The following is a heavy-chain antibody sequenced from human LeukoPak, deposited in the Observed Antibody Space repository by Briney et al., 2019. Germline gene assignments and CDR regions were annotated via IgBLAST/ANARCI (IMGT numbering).Heavy chain of an antibody. D-gene: IGHD4-17*01. CDR2: INPNSGGT. J-gene: IGHJ4*02. Sequence: ASVKVSCKASGYTFTGYYIHWVRQAPGQGLEWMGWINPNSGGTNYAQKFQGRLTMTRDTSMNTIYMGLSRLISDDTAVYYCARGRFGDYDLYYFDYWGQGTLVTVSS. CDR1: GYTFTGYY. V-gene: IGHV1-2*02. CDR3: ARGRFGDYDLYYFDY.